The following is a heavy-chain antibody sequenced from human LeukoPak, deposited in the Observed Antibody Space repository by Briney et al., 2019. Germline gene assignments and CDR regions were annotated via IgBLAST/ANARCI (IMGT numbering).Heavy chain of an antibody. CDR2: IYYSGST. CDR1: GGSISSGGYS. D-gene: IGHD1-1*01. CDR3: ARDSSLTPTWTNWFDP. V-gene: IGHV4-30-4*07. Sequence: KPSQTLSLTCAVSGGSISSGGYSWSWIRQPPGKGLEWIGYIYYSGSTYYNPSLKSRVTISVDTSKNQFSLKLSSVTAADTAVYYCARDSSLTPTWTNWFDPWGQGTLVTVSS. J-gene: IGHJ5*02.